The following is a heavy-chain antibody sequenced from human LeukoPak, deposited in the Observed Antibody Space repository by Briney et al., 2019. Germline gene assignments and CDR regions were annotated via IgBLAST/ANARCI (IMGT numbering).Heavy chain of an antibody. CDR2: INHSGST. V-gene: IGHV4-34*01. Sequence: PSETLSLTCAVYGGSFRGYYWSWIRQPPGKGLEWIGEINHSGSTNYNPSLKSRVTISVDTSKNQFSLKLSSVTAADTAVYYCARGVVVPAAYQFDYWGQGTLSPSPQ. D-gene: IGHD2-2*01. J-gene: IGHJ4*02. CDR3: ARGVVVPAAYQFDY. CDR1: GGSFRGYY.